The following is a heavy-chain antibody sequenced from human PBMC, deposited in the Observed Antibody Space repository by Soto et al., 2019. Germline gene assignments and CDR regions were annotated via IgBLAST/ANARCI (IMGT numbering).Heavy chain of an antibody. CDR3: VGAMGSGSSAGVY. CDR1: GFTVNTKH. CDR2: FYSGGDT. D-gene: IGHD6-6*01. V-gene: IGHV3-53*01. J-gene: IGHJ4*02. Sequence: EVELVESGGGLIQPGGSLRLSCAASGFTVNTKHMSWVRQAPGKGLEWVSVFYSGGDTNYADSVKGRFTISRDSAKNTLYLYMNSLRLDDTALYYCVGAMGSGSSAGVYWCQGTLVTVSS.